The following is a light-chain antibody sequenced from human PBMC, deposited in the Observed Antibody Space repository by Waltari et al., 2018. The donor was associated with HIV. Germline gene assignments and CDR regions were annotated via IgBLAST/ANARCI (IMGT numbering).Light chain of an antibody. J-gene: IGKJ4*01. Sequence: EIVLTQSPGTLSLSPGERATLTCRASQSFSSSHLAWYQQKPGQAPRLLIYAASSRATGIPDRFSGSGSGTDFTLTISRLEPEDFAVYYCQQYGSSPLLTFGGGTKVEIK. CDR3: QQYGSSPLLT. CDR2: AAS. CDR1: QSFSSSH. V-gene: IGKV3-20*01.